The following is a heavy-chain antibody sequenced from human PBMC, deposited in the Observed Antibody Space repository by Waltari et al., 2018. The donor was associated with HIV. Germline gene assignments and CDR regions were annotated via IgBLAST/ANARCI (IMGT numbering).Heavy chain of an antibody. CDR1: GFTFISYW. D-gene: IGHD6-13*01. Sequence: EVQLVESGGGLVQPGGSLRLSCAASGFTFISYWRSWVRQAPGKGLEWVAKIRQEGNDKYYVDSVKGRFTSSRDNVKNSLYLQMNTLRAEDTAVYYCARGGGAAAGTVDYWGQGTLVTVSS. J-gene: IGHJ4*02. CDR3: ARGGGAAAGTVDY. V-gene: IGHV3-7*01. CDR2: IRQEGNDK.